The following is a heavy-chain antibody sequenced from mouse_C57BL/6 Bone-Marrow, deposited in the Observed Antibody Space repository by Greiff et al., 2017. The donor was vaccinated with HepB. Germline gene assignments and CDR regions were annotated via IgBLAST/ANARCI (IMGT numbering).Heavy chain of an antibody. D-gene: IGHD2-5*01. J-gene: IGHJ4*01. CDR2: ISYSGST. V-gene: IGHV3-8*01. CDR3: ARWRAYYSNYDYAMDY. CDR1: GYSITSDY. Sequence: EVKLVESGPGLAKPSQTLSLTCSVTGYSITSDYWNWIRKFPGNKLEYMGYISYSGSTYYNPSLKSRISITRDTSKNQYCLQLNSVTTEDTATYYCARWRAYYSNYDYAMDYWGQGTSVTVSS.